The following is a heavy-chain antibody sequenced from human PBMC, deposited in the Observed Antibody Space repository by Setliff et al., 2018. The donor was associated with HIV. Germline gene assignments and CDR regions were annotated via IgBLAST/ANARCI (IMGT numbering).Heavy chain of an antibody. CDR2: INPSDGKR. CDR3: ARDRFWSSYDIGGRYYYAMEV. D-gene: IGHD3-10*01. CDR1: GCTFSAYY. V-gene: IGHV1-46*01. Sequence: GASVKVSCKASGCTFSAYYIHWVRQAPGQGLEWMGIINPSDGKRGYAESFQGRVDMTRDTSTTTLYMDLSNLTSEDSAVYYCARDRFWSSYDIGGRYYYAMEVWGQGTTVTVSS. J-gene: IGHJ6*02.